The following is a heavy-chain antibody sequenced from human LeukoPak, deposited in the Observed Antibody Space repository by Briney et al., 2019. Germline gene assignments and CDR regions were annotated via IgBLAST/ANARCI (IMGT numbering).Heavy chain of an antibody. CDR1: GFTFSSYG. D-gene: IGHD2-2*03. V-gene: IGHV3-23*01. Sequence: GGSLRLSCAASGFTFSSYGMSWVRQAPGKGLEWVSAISGSGGSTYYADSVKGRFTISRDNSKNTLYLQMNSLRAEDTAVYYCARDWIENYYYYYYMDVWGKGTTVTISS. CDR3: ARDWIENYYYYYYMDV. CDR2: ISGSGGST. J-gene: IGHJ6*03.